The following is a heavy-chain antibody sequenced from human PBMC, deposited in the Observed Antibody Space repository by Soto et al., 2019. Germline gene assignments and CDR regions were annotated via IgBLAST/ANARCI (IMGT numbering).Heavy chain of an antibody. V-gene: IGHV4-4*02. CDR1: GGSISSSNW. Sequence: QVQLQESGPGLVKPSGTLSLTCAVSGGSISSSNWWSWVRQPPGKGLEWLGEIYHSGSTNYNPSLKSRVTISVDKSKNQFSLKLSSVTAADTAGYYCTRVEETKWNYYGMDIWGQGTTVTVSS. D-gene: IGHD1-1*01. J-gene: IGHJ6*02. CDR3: TRVEETKWNYYGMDI. CDR2: IYHSGST.